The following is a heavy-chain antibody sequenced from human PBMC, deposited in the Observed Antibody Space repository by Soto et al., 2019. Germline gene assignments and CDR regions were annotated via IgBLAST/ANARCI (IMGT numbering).Heavy chain of an antibody. Sequence: QVQLQQWGAGLLKPSETLSLTCAVYGGSFSGYYWSWIRQPPGKGLEWIGEINHSGSTNYNPSLKSRVTISVDTSKNQFSLKLSSVTAADTAVYYCARGRGSSSWSMGDYWGQGTLVTVSS. CDR2: INHSGST. CDR1: GGSFSGYY. V-gene: IGHV4-34*01. CDR3: ARGRGSSSWSMGDY. D-gene: IGHD6-13*01. J-gene: IGHJ4*02.